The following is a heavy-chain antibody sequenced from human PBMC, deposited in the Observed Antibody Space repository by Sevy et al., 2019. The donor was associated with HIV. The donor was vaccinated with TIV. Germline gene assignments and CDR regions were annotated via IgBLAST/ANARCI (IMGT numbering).Heavy chain of an antibody. D-gene: IGHD5-12*01. CDR2: IHGGNGDT. CDR3: ARDLGMGGYNYDPAFDN. CDR1: GYTFTNYA. J-gene: IGHJ4*02. V-gene: IGHV1-3*01. Sequence: ASVKVSCKTSGYTFTNYAIHWVRQAPGQGLEWMGWIHGGNGDTKYSQKFQGRVTTSRDTSASIAYMELSSLGSEDTAMYYCARDLGMGGYNYDPAFDNWGQGTLVTVSS.